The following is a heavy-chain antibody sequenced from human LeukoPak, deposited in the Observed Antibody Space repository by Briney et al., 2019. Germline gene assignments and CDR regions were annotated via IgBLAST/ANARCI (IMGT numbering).Heavy chain of an antibody. CDR3: ARAGSGQWYIDY. V-gene: IGHV3-66*01. CDR2: IYSGDST. D-gene: IGHD6-19*01. CDR1: ALTFSSYA. J-gene: IGHJ4*02. Sequence: GGSLRLSCAASALTFSSYAMHWVSQAPGKGLEWVSVIYSGDSTYYADSVKGRFSISRDNSKNTVYLQMNSLRAEDTAVYYCARAGSGQWYIDYWGQGTLVTVSS.